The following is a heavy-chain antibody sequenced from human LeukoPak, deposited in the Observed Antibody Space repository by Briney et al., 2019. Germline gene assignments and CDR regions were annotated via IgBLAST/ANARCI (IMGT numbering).Heavy chain of an antibody. Sequence: PSETLSLTCAVYGGSFSGYYWSWIRQPPGKGLEWIGEINHSGSTNYNPSLKSRVTVSVDTSKNQFSLKLNSVTAADTAVYYCATQILLCHYYWGQGTLVTVSS. J-gene: IGHJ4*02. CDR2: INHSGST. CDR3: ATQILLCHYY. V-gene: IGHV4-34*01. D-gene: IGHD2/OR15-2a*01. CDR1: GGSFSGYY.